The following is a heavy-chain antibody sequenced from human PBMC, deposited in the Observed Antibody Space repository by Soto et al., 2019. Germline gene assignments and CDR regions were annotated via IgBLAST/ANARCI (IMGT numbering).Heavy chain of an antibody. Sequence: SETLSLTCTVSGGSISSSSYYWGWIRQPPGKGLEWIGSIYYSGSTYYNPSLKSRVTISVDTSKNQFSLKLSSVTAADTAVYYCARLRSGSYRSFDYWGQGTLVTVSS. CDR3: ARLRSGSYRSFDY. CDR2: IYYSGST. D-gene: IGHD1-26*01. J-gene: IGHJ4*02. CDR1: GGSISSSSYY. V-gene: IGHV4-39*01.